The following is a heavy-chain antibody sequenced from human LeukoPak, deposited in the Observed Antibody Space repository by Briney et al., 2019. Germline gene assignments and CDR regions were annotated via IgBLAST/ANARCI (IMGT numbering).Heavy chain of an antibody. V-gene: IGHV3-23*01. CDR1: GSTFSSYA. CDR3: ARVHLEWLSSPFDY. D-gene: IGHD3-3*01. Sequence: GGSLRLSCAASGSTFSSYAMSWVRQAPGKGLEWVSAISGSGGSTYYADSVKGRFTISRDNAKNSLYLQMNSLRAEDTAVYYCARVHLEWLSSPFDYWGQGTLVTVSS. CDR2: ISGSGGST. J-gene: IGHJ4*02.